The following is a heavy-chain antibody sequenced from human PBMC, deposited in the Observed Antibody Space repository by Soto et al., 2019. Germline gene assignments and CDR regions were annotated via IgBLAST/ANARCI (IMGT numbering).Heavy chain of an antibody. J-gene: IGHJ3*02. CDR2: INPYSGGT. CDR3: ARVGSSGTLGGDPFDI. D-gene: IGHD6-19*01. CDR1: GYSFTGYN. Sequence: ASVKVSCKASGYSFTGYNVHWVRQAPGQGLEWMGWINPYSGGTNYAQKFQGRVTMTRDTSISTGYMELSRLRSDDTAVYYCARVGSSGTLGGDPFDIWGQGTMVTVSS. V-gene: IGHV1-2*02.